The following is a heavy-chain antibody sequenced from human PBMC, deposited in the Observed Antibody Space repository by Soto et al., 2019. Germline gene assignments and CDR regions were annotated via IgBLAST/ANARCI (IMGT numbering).Heavy chain of an antibody. CDR1: GGFITNHY. J-gene: IGHJ5*02. V-gene: IGHV4-59*08. CDR3: ARHPIRYYDVLTGQIVYPEFNWVDP. Sequence: PSETLSLTCAVSGGFITNHYWSWIRQPPGKGLEWIGYVYHTGSTNYKPSLKSRVTISVDKSKNQFSLKLTSVTAADTAVYYCARHPIRYYDVLTGQIVYPEFNWVDPWGHGILVTVSS. D-gene: IGHD3-9*01. CDR2: VYHTGST.